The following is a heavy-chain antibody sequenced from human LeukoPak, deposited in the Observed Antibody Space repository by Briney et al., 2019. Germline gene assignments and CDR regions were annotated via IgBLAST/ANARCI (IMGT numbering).Heavy chain of an antibody. CDR2: IWYDGSNT. J-gene: IGHJ4*02. Sequence: GSLSLSSSASGFTFSSYGMHWVRQAPGKGLEWVAMIWYDGSNTYYADSVKGRFTISRDNSKNTLFLQMDSLRAEDTAVYYCATDRSTTHFDYWGQGTLVTVSS. D-gene: IGHD1-1*01. V-gene: IGHV3-33*01. CDR1: GFTFSSYG. CDR3: ATDRSTTHFDY.